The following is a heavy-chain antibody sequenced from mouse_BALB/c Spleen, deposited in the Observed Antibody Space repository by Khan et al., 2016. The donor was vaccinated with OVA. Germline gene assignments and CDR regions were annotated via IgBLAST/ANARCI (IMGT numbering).Heavy chain of an antibody. J-gene: IGHJ2*01. CDR1: AYSITSDYA. Sequence: EVKLLEPGPGLVKPSQSLSLTCPVTAYSITSDYAWNWIRQFPGNKLEWMGYISYSGSTSYNPSLKSRISITRDTSKNQFFLQLNSVTTEDTATYYCARSIMANWGQGTTLTVSS. CDR3: ARSIMAN. CDR2: ISYSGST. V-gene: IGHV3-2*02.